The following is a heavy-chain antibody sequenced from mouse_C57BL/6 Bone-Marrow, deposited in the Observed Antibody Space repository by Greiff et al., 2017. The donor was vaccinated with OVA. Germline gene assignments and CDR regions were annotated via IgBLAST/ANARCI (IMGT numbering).Heavy chain of an antibody. Sequence: EVQLVESEGGLVQPGSSMKLSCTASGFTFSDYYMAWVRQVPEKGLEWVANINYDGSSTYYLDSLKSRFIISRDNAKNILYLQMSSLNSEDTATYYCARGNYGTSFAYWGQGTLVTVSA. V-gene: IGHV5-16*01. CDR2: INYDGSST. CDR1: GFTFSDYY. CDR3: ARGNYGTSFAY. D-gene: IGHD2-1*01. J-gene: IGHJ3*01.